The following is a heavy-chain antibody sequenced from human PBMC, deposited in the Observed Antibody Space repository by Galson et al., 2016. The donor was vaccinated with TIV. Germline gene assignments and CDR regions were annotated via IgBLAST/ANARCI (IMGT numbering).Heavy chain of an antibody. J-gene: IGHJ3*01. D-gene: IGHD4-17*01. CDR1: GFTFNNYG. CDR2: IRYDGKSQ. Sequence: SLRLSCAASGFTFNNYGMHWVRQTPGKGLDWVAFIRYDGKSQFYGDSVKGRFTVSRDRSTNTMYLQMNNVRPDNTALYSCAKLYGYNGDWDAFYVWGQGTRVIVSS. V-gene: IGHV3-30*02. CDR3: AKLYGYNGDWDAFYV.